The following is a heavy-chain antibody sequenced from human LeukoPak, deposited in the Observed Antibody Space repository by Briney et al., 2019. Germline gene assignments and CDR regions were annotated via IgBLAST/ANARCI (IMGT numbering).Heavy chain of an antibody. J-gene: IGHJ5*02. CDR1: GGTFSSYA. CDR2: IIPIFGTA. V-gene: IGHV1-69*05. CDR3: AAQSGYTNWFDP. Sequence: ASVKVSCKASGGTFSSYAISWVRQAPGQGLEWMGRIIPIFGTANYAQKFQGRVTITTDESTSTAYMELSSLRSEDTAVYYCAAQSGYTNWFDPWGQGTLVTVSS. D-gene: IGHD3-3*01.